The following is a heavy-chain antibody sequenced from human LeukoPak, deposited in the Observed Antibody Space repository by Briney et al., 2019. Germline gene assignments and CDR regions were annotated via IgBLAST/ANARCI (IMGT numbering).Heavy chain of an antibody. Sequence: PGRSLRLSCAASGFTFSSYAMHWVRQAPGKGLEWVAVISYDGSNKYYADSVKGRFTISRDNSKNTLYLQMNSLRAGDTAVYYCARLRGGSYWGRGTLVTVSS. D-gene: IGHD2-15*01. CDR1: GFTFSSYA. CDR2: ISYDGSNK. V-gene: IGHV3-30*04. CDR3: ARLRGGSY. J-gene: IGHJ4*02.